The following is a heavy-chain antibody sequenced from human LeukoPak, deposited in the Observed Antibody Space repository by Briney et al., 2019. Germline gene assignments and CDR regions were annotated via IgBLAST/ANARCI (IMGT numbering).Heavy chain of an antibody. J-gene: IGHJ4*02. Sequence: GGSLRLSCAASEFTFSSYAMHWVRQAPDKGLEWVALISDDGSNKEYADSVKGRFTIPRDNSKNSLYLQMNSLRGEDSALYYCARGMDYDILAGPPDYWGQGTLVTVSS. CDR1: EFTFSSYA. CDR3: ARGMDYDILAGPPDY. D-gene: IGHD3-9*01. CDR2: ISDDGSNK. V-gene: IGHV3-30*04.